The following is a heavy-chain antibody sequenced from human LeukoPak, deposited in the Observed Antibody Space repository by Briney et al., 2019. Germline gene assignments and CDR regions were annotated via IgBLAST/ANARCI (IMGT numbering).Heavy chain of an antibody. J-gene: IGHJ4*02. CDR3: ASLRTGDFDY. V-gene: IGHV4-4*02. CDR2: IYYSGST. D-gene: IGHD3-10*01. CDR1: GGSISSSNW. Sequence: SGTLSLTCAVSGGSISSSNWWSWVRQPPGKGLEWIGNIYYSGSTYYNPSFKSRLTISVDTSKNQFSLKLSSVTAADTAVYYCASLRTGDFDYWGQGALVTVSS.